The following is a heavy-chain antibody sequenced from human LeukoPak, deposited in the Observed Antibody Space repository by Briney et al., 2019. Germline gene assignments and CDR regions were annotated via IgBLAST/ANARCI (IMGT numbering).Heavy chain of an antibody. V-gene: IGHV1-3*01. CDR3: ARDPRGEVESYYCSGGSCYGGWFDP. J-gene: IGHJ5*02. CDR2: TNAGNGNT. Sequence: ASVKVSCKASGYTFTSYAMHWVRQAPGQRLEWMGWTNAGNGNTKYSQKFQGRVTITRDTSASTAYMELSSLRSEDTAVYYCARDPRGEVESYYCSGGSCYGGWFDPWGQGTLVTVSS. D-gene: IGHD2-15*01. CDR1: GYTFTSYA.